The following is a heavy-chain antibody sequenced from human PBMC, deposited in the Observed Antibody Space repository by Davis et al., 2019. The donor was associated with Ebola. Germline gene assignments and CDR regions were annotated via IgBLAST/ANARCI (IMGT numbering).Heavy chain of an antibody. Sequence: MPSETLSLTCAVYGGSFSDYYWSWIRQPPGKGLEWIGEINHSGSTNYNPSFKSRVTISVDTSKNQFSLKLSSVTAADAAVYYCAGRYSGYDYWFDPWGQGTLVTVSS. CDR2: INHSGST. CDR1: GGSFSDYY. J-gene: IGHJ5*02. D-gene: IGHD5-12*01. V-gene: IGHV4-34*01. CDR3: AGRYSGYDYWFDP.